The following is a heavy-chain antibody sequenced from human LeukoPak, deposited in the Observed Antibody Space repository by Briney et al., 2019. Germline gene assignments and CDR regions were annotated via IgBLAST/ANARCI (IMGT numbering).Heavy chain of an antibody. J-gene: IGHJ4*02. CDR2: IWSDGSNK. CDR1: GFTFSTYG. CDR3: AKYYGSGSSHSFDY. D-gene: IGHD3-10*01. V-gene: IGHV3-33*06. Sequence: ERSLRLSCAASGFTFSTYGMHWVRQAPGEGLEWMAIIWSDGSNKYYADSVKGRFTISRDNSKNTLYLQMNSLRAEDTAVYYCAKYYGSGSSHSFDYWGQGTLVTVSS.